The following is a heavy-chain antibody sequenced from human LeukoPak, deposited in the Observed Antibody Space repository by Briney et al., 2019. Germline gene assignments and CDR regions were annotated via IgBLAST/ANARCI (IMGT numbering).Heavy chain of an antibody. CDR2: IIPIFGTA. V-gene: IGHV1-69*13. J-gene: IGHJ4*02. Sequence: SVKVSCKASGGTLSSYAISWVRQAPGQGLEWMGGIIPIFGTANYAQKFQGRVTITADESTSTAYMELSSLRSEDTAVYYCARDPASEGCYYDSSGYYDYWGQGTLVTVSS. CDR3: ARDPASEGCYYDSSGYYDY. D-gene: IGHD3-22*01. CDR1: GGTLSSYA.